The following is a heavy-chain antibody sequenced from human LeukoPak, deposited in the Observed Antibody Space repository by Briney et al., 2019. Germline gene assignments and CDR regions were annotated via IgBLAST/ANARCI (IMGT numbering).Heavy chain of an antibody. D-gene: IGHD2-8*01. CDR2: ITTTSSYI. CDR3: XXEXYGRGXXYXFDY. CDR1: GFTFSSYS. Sequence: GGSLRLSCAASGFTFSSYSFNWVRQSPGRWREWVSSITTTSSYIWSLDSVTARFTIYNDNAHNSLYLQTNSLRVEDTGVYXXXXEXYGRGXXYXFDYWGQGNLVTVSS. V-gene: IGHV3-21*06. J-gene: IGHJ4*02.